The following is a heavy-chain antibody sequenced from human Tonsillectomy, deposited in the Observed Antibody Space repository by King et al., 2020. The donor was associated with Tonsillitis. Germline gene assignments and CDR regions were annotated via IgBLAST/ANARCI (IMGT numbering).Heavy chain of an antibody. CDR1: GFNFSNFA. CDR3: ARSSEAWDHRSFDM. J-gene: IGHJ3*02. V-gene: IGHV3-23*04. Sequence: VQLVESGGDLVQPGGSLRLSCVASGFNFSNFAISWVRQPPGKGLEWDLGISGSVRRTYFAGSVKGRFNTSRDNSKNTMYLQMHSLRVDDTALYFCARSSEAWDHRSFDMWGQGTMVIASS. D-gene: IGHD1-26*01. CDR2: ISGSVRRT.